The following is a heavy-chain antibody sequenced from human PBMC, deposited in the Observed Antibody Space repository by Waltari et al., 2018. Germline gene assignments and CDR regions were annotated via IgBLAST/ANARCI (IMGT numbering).Heavy chain of an antibody. Sequence: QVQLQESGPGLVKPSETLSLTCPVSVGSISSYYCSWIRQPLWPGLEWIGRIYTSGRTNNNTAHKRRVTMSVETAKNQGTVKLSSVTAADTDVYYCAREGRLYYDSSGQGVYYYYMDVWGKGTTVTVSS. CDR2: IYTSGRT. D-gene: IGHD3-22*01. CDR1: VGSISSYY. V-gene: IGHV4-4*07. CDR3: AREGRLYYDSSGQGVYYYYMDV. J-gene: IGHJ6*03.